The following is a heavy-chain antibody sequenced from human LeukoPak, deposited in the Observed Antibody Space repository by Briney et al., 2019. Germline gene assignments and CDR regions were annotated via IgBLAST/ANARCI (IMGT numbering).Heavy chain of an antibody. Sequence: PSETLSLTCSVSGASMSYEYWSWLRQPPGKGLEWIGYIYYSGTTNYNPSLKSRITISVDTSKKQFSLKLSSVTAADTAVYYCTRGSGYSLDYWGQGTLVTVSS. V-gene: IGHV4-59*12. CDR3: TRGSGYSLDY. D-gene: IGHD3-22*01. J-gene: IGHJ4*02. CDR1: GASMSYEY. CDR2: IYYSGTT.